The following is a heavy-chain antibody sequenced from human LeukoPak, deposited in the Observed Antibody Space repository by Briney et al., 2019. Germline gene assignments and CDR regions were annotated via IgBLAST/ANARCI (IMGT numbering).Heavy chain of an antibody. CDR1: GFTFSSYS. D-gene: IGHD2-21*01. CDR3: TTDHVGGIVEFDS. Sequence: GGSLRLSCAASGFTFSSYSMNWVRQAPGKGLEWVSYISSSSTIYYADSVKGRFTISRDNAKNSLYLQMDSLRAEDTAVYYCTTDHVGGIVEFDSWGQGTLVTVSS. CDR2: ISSSSTI. J-gene: IGHJ4*02. V-gene: IGHV3-48*04.